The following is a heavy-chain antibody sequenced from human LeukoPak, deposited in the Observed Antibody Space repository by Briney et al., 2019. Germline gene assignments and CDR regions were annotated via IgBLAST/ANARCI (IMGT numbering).Heavy chain of an antibody. D-gene: IGHD2-15*01. CDR1: GYTFTVYY. CDR3: ARDDCNGGSCYRT. Sequence: ASVKVSCKASGYTFTVYYIHWVRQAPGQGPEWMGWINPNSGGTKYAEKFQGRVTMTRDTSISTAYMEVGRLTSDDTAVYYCARDDCNGGSCYRTWGQGTLVTVSS. J-gene: IGHJ4*02. V-gene: IGHV1-2*02. CDR2: INPNSGGT.